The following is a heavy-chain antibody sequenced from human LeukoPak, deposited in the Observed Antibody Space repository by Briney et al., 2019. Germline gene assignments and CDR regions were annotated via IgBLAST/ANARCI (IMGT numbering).Heavy chain of an antibody. Sequence: TGGSLRLSCAASGFIFSDYTMTWVRQAPGKGLEWVSSISGSGGDTYYADSAKGRFTIPRDNSKNTLYLQMNSLRAEDTAVYYCVKGGGNVRRYFEYWGQGTLVTVSS. CDR3: VKGGGNVRRYFEY. D-gene: IGHD4-23*01. V-gene: IGHV3-23*01. CDR1: GFIFSDYT. CDR2: ISGSGGDT. J-gene: IGHJ4*02.